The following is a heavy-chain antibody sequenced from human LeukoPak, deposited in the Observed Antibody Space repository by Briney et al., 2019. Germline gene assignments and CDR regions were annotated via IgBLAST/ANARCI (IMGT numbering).Heavy chain of an antibody. V-gene: IGHV4-4*07. CDR2: IYTSGST. CDR3: AREGIGSGWKSFDY. CDR1: GGSISSYY. D-gene: IGHD6-19*01. J-gene: IGHJ4*02. Sequence: PSETLSLTCTVSGGSISSYYWSWIRQPAGKGLEWIGRIYTSGSTNYNPSLKSRVTMSVDTSKNQFSLKLSSVTAADTAVYYCAREGIGSGWKSFDYWGQGTLVTASS.